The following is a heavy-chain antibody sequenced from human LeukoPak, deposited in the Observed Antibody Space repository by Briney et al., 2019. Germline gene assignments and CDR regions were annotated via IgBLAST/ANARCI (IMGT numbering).Heavy chain of an antibody. J-gene: IGHJ4*02. D-gene: IGHD3-10*01. CDR3: ARLMVYYFDY. Sequence: SVKVSCKASGGTFSSYDISWVRQAPGQGLEWMGGIIPIFGTANYAQKFQGRVTITADKSTSTAYMELSSLRSEDTAVYYCARLMVYYFDYWGQGTLVTVSS. CDR1: GGTFSSYD. V-gene: IGHV1-69*06. CDR2: IIPIFGTA.